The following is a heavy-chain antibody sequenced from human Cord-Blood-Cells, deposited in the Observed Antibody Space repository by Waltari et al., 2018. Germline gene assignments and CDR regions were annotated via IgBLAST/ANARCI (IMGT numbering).Heavy chain of an antibody. V-gene: IGHV3-53*01. J-gene: IGHJ3*02. CDR2: IYSGGST. Sequence: EVQLVESGGGLIQPGGYLSLSCAASGFTVSSNYMSWVRQAPGKGLEWFSVIYSGGSTYYADSVKGRFTISRDNFKNTLYLQMNSLRAEDTAVYYCARVAWSGYSDAFDIWGQGTMVTVSS. D-gene: IGHD3-3*01. CDR3: ARVAWSGYSDAFDI. CDR1: GFTVSSNY.